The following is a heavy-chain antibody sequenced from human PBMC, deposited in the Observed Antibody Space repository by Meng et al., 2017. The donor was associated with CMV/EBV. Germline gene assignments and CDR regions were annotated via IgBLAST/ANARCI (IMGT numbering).Heavy chain of an antibody. CDR1: GYTFTSYD. J-gene: IGHJ6*02. Sequence: ASVKVSCKASGYTFTSYDINWVRQATGQGLEWMGWMNPNSGNTGYAQKFQGRVTMTRNTSISTAYMELSSLRSEDTAVYYCARGDYDFWSGYYSWYYYGMDVWGRGTTVTVSS. CDR3: ARGDYDFWSGYYSWYYYGMDV. D-gene: IGHD3-3*01. CDR2: MNPNSGNT. V-gene: IGHV1-8*01.